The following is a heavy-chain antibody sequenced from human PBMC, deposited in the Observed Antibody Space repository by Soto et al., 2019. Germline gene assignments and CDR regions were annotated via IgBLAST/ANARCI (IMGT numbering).Heavy chain of an antibody. J-gene: IGHJ4*02. V-gene: IGHV4-34*01. D-gene: IGHD1-26*01. CDR1: GGSFSGYY. Sequence: PSETLSLTCAVYGGSFSGYYWSWIRQPPGKGLEWIGEINHSGSTNYNPSLKSRVTISVDTSKNQFSLKLSSVTAADTAVYYCARGLSGSYYGYWGQGTLVTVSS. CDR2: INHSGST. CDR3: ARGLSGSYYGY.